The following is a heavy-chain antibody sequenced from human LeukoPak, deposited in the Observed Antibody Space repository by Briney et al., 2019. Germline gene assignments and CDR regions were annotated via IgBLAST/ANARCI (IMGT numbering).Heavy chain of an antibody. CDR1: GFTFSSYW. J-gene: IGHJ4*02. V-gene: IGHV3-74*01. Sequence: PGGSLRLSCVASGFTFSSYWMHWVRQDPRKGLVWVSRINGDGRNINYADSVRGRFTISRDNAKKSLYLQMNSLRAEDTAVYYCARSDSSSWYSLHDYWGQGTLVTVSS. D-gene: IGHD6-13*01. CDR3: ARSDSSSWYSLHDY. CDR2: INGDGRNI.